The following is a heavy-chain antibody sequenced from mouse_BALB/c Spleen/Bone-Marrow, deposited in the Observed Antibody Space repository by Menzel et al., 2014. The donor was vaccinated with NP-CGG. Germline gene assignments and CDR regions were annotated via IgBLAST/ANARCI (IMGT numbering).Heavy chain of an antibody. Sequence: EVQLVESGGGLVQPGGSLKLPCAASGFTFSSYTMSWVRQTPEKRLDWVAYISNGGGSTYYPDTVKGRFTISRDNAKNTLYLQMSSLKSEDTAMYYCARGNGFAYWGQGTLVTVSA. J-gene: IGHJ3*01. V-gene: IGHV5-12-2*01. CDR3: ARGNGFAY. CDR2: ISNGGGST. CDR1: GFTFSSYT.